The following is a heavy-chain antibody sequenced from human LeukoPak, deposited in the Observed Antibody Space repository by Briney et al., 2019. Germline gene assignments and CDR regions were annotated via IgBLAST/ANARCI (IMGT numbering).Heavy chain of an antibody. Sequence: ASVKVSCKASGYTFTSYGINWVRQATGQGLEWMGWMNPNSGNTGYAQKFQGRVTMTRNTSISTAYMELSSLRSEDTAVYYCASDGITMMEGFDPWGQGTLVTVSS. D-gene: IGHD3-22*01. CDR2: MNPNSGNT. CDR3: ASDGITMMEGFDP. J-gene: IGHJ5*02. CDR1: GYTFTSYG. V-gene: IGHV1-8*01.